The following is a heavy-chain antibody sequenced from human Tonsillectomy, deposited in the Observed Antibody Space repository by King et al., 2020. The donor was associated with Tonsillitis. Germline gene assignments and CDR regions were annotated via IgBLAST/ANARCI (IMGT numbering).Heavy chain of an antibody. Sequence: VQLVESGGGLVQPGGSLRLSCVASGFTFSSYWMSWVRQAPGKGLEWVANIKQDGSEKYYMDSVKGRFTISRDNAENSLYLQMSSLRAEDTAVYYCARDDNYDFWSGYYAPLDYWGQGTLVTVSS. CDR1: GFTFSSYW. CDR3: ARDDNYDFWSGYYAPLDY. CDR2: IKQDGSEK. J-gene: IGHJ4*02. D-gene: IGHD3-3*01. V-gene: IGHV3-7*01.